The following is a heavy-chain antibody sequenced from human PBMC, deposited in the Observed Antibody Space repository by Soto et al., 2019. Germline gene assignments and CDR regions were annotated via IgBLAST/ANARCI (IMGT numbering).Heavy chain of an antibody. Sequence: PXAILVLNGAVSGYAFSSGDYWCWVRQPPGKGLEWIGSIYHSGSTYYNPSLKSRVTISVDTSKNQFSLKLSSVTAADPAVYYCATDESRDSSSSCGQRTLVTVSS. D-gene: IGHD6-13*01. J-gene: IGHJ5*02. CDR3: ATDESRDSSSS. CDR2: IYHSGST. V-gene: IGHV4-38-2*02. CDR1: GYAFSSGDY.